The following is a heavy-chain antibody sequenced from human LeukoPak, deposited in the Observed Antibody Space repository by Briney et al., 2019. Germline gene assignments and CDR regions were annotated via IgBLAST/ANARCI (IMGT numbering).Heavy chain of an antibody. D-gene: IGHD3-10*01. V-gene: IGHV3-7*01. J-gene: IGHJ4*02. CDR3: AKLAKYFYGSETYYFFEH. Sequence: GGSLRLSCAASGFTFSSYSMNWVRQAPGKGLEWVANIKEDESEKDYVDSVKGRFTISRDNAKSSLYLQMNSLRVEDTAVYYCAKLAKYFYGSETYYFFEHWGQGTPVTASS. CDR2: IKEDESEK. CDR1: GFTFSSYS.